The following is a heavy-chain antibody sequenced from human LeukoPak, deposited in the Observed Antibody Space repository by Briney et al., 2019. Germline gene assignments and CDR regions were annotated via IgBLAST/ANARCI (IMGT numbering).Heavy chain of an antibody. CDR3: ARDGYSFGHDFDY. D-gene: IGHD5-18*01. Sequence: PGGSLRLSCAASGFTFSSYWMHWVRHTPGKGLVWVSRIKSDGSSTSYADSVKGRFTISRDNAKNTLYLQMNSLRAEDTAVYYSARDGYSFGHDFDYWGQGTLVTVSS. CDR2: IKSDGSST. V-gene: IGHV3-74*01. CDR1: GFTFSSYW. J-gene: IGHJ4*02.